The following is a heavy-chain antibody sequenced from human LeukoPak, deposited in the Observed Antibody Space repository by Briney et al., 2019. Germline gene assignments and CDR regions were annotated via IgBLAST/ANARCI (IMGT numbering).Heavy chain of an antibody. Sequence: GGSLRLSCAASGFTVSSNYMSWVRQAPGKGLEWVSVIYSGGSTYYADSVKGRFTISRDNSKNTLYLQMNSLRAEDTAVYYCARDSAGLPWFGAYYYGMDVWGQGTTVTVSS. J-gene: IGHJ6*02. V-gene: IGHV3-66*01. CDR3: ARDSAGLPWFGAYYYGMDV. CDR1: GFTVSSNY. CDR2: IYSGGST. D-gene: IGHD3-10*01.